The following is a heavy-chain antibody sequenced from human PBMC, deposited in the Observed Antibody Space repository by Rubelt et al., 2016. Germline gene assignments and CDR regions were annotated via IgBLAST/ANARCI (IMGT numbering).Heavy chain of an antibody. CDR2: INHSGST. D-gene: IGHD6-19*01. CDR1: GCSISSYY. CDR3: ARVGAAVAGS. Sequence: QVQLQESGPGLVKPSETLSLTCTVSGCSISSYYWSWIRQPPGKGLEWIGEINHSGSTNYNPSLKSRVTISVDTSKNQFSLKLSSVTAADTAVYYCARVGAAVAGSWGQGTLVTVSS. V-gene: IGHV4-59*12. J-gene: IGHJ4*02.